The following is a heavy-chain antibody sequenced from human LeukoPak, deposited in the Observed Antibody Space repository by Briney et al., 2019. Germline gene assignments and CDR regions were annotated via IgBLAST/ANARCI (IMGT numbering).Heavy chain of an antibody. CDR2: ISSSGSTI. CDR1: GFTFSTYE. Sequence: GGSLRLSWADSGFTFSTYEMNWVRQAPGKGLEWVSYISSSGSTIYYADSVKGRFTISRDNAKNSLYLQMNSLRVEDTAVYYCAREGRLMTIFGVLDNWGQGTLVTVSS. D-gene: IGHD3-3*01. J-gene: IGHJ4*02. CDR3: AREGRLMTIFGVLDN. V-gene: IGHV3-48*03.